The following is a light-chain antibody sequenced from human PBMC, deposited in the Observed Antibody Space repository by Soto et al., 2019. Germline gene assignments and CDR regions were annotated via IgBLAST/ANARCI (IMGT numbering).Light chain of an antibody. CDR1: QSVSSV. Sequence: EIVLTQSPGTLSLSPGERAIVSCRASQSVSSVYIAWYQQKPGLAPRLLIYASSTRATGIPARFSGSGSGTEFTLTISSLQSEDFAVYYCQQYNNWWTFGQGTKVEIK. J-gene: IGKJ1*01. CDR2: ASS. CDR3: QQYNNWWT. V-gene: IGKV3-15*01.